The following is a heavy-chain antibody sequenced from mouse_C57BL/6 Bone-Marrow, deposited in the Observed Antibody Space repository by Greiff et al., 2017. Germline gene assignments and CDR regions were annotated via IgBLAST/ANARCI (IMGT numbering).Heavy chain of an antibody. CDR1: GFTFSDYY. J-gene: IGHJ4*01. CDR2: INYDGSST. D-gene: IGHD2-5*01. CDR3: AREYYSNPHYYAMDY. V-gene: IGHV5-16*01. Sequence: EVKLVESEGGLVQPGRSMKLSCTASGFTFSDYYMAWVRQVPEKGLEWVANINYDGSSTYYLDSLKSRFIISRDNAKNILYLQMSSLKSEDTATYYCAREYYSNPHYYAMDYWGQGTSVTVSS.